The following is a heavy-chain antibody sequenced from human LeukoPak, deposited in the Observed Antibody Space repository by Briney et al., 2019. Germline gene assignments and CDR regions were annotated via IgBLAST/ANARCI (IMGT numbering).Heavy chain of an antibody. D-gene: IGHD2-15*01. Sequence: PSETLSLTCPVSGGSVSSSRYYWGWIRQPPGKGLEWIRYIYYSGSTNYNPSLKSRVTISVDTSKNQFSLKLSSVTAADTAVYYCARDRRWELHAFDIWGQGTMVTVSS. CDR3: ARDRRWELHAFDI. J-gene: IGHJ3*02. V-gene: IGHV4-61*01. CDR2: IYYSGST. CDR1: GGSVSSSRYY.